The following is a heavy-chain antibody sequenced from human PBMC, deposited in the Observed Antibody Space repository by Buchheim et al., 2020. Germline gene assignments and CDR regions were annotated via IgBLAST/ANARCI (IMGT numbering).Heavy chain of an antibody. J-gene: IGHJ6*02. CDR2: IYYSGST. CDR3: ARDRLGPLAAAGPWGYYYYGMDV. Sequence: QVQLQESGPGLVKPSQTLSLTCTVSGGSISSGGYYWSWIRQHPGKGLEWIGYIYYSGSTYYNPSLKSRVTISVDTSKNQFSLKLSSVTAADTAVYYCARDRLGPLAAAGPWGYYYYGMDVWGQGTT. CDR1: GGSISSGGYY. V-gene: IGHV4-31*03. D-gene: IGHD6-13*01.